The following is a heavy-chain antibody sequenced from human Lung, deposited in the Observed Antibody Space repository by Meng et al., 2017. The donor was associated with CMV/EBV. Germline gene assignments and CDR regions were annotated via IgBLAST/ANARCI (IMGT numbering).Heavy chain of an antibody. Sequence: GGSLRLSXAASGFTFSRYEMNWVRQAPGKGLEWVSYISSRGVAIFYADSVKGRFTISRDDAGSLLYLQINSLRAEDTAVYYCARIPAGGRASFFDYWGQGTLVTVSS. CDR3: ARIPAGGRASFFDY. D-gene: IGHD6-13*01. CDR2: ISSRGVAI. V-gene: IGHV3-48*03. J-gene: IGHJ4*02. CDR1: GFTFSRYE.